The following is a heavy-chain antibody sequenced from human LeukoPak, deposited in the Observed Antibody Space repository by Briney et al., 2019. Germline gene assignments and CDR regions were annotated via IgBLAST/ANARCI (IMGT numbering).Heavy chain of an antibody. D-gene: IGHD3-16*01. CDR2: ISGSGGNT. CDR1: GFTFSTYS. Sequence: PGGSLRLSCAASGFTFSTYSMSWVRQAPGKGLEWVSSISGSGGNTYYADSVKGRFTISRDNSRNTVFLQMNSLKADDTAVYYWAKGGGGVLASWGQGTLVTVSS. V-gene: IGHV3-23*01. J-gene: IGHJ4*02. CDR3: AKGGGGVLAS.